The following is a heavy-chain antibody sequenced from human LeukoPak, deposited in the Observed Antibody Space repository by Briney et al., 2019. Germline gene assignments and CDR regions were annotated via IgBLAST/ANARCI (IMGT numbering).Heavy chain of an antibody. D-gene: IGHD1-26*01. CDR1: GYTFTSYY. CDR3: ARTNGRELAYLYCDL. V-gene: IGHV1-46*01. CDR2: INPSGGST. Sequence: ASVKVSCKASGYTFTSYYMHWVRQAPGQGLEWMGIINPSGGSTSYAQKFQGRVTMTRDTSTSTVYMELSSLRSEDTAVYYCARTNGRELAYLYCDLWVRGTLVTGAS. J-gene: IGHJ2*01.